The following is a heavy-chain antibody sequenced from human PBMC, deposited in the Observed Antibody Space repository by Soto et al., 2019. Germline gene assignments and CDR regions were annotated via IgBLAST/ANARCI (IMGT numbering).Heavy chain of an antibody. CDR2: IYYSGST. CDR1: GGSISSSSYY. V-gene: IGHV4-39*01. CDR3: ARGDIVVVPAATTSPYYFDY. Sequence: SETLSLTCTVSGGSISSSSYYWGWIRQPPGKGLEWIGSIYYSGSTYYNPSLKSRVTISVDTSKNQFSLKLSSVTAADTAVYYCARGDIVVVPAATTSPYYFDYWGQGTLVTVSS. J-gene: IGHJ4*02. D-gene: IGHD2-2*01.